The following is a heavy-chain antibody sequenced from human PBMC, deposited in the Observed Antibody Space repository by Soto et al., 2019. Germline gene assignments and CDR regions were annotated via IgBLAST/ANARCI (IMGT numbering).Heavy chain of an antibody. V-gene: IGHV3-73*01. J-gene: IGHJ4*02. CDR1: GFTFSGSA. CDR3: TRHVTDF. D-gene: IGHD5-18*01. CDR2: IRSKANNYAT. Sequence: EVQLVESGGGLVQPGGSLKLSCAASGFTFSGSAMHWVRQASGKGLEWVGRIRSKANNYATAYAASVKGRFTISRDDSKNTAYLQMNSLKTEDTALYYCTRHVTDFWGQGTLVIVSS.